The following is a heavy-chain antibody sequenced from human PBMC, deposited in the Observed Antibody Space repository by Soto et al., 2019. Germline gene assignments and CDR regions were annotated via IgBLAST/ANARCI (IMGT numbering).Heavy chain of an antibody. CDR3: AKDGADSSGWPGAFDI. Sequence: GGSLRLSCAASGFTFSSYAMSWVRQAPGKGLEWVSAISGSGGSTYYADSVKGRFTISRDNSKNTLYLQMNSLRAEDTAVYYCAKDGADSSGWPGAFDIWGQGTMVTVSS. D-gene: IGHD6-19*01. J-gene: IGHJ3*02. CDR2: ISGSGGST. V-gene: IGHV3-23*01. CDR1: GFTFSSYA.